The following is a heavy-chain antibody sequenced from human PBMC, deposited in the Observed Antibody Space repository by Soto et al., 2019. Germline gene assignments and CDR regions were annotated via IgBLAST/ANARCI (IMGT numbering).Heavy chain of an antibody. CDR1: GGSISSSSYY. D-gene: IGHD2-15*01. CDR2: IYYSGST. CDR3: ASYCSGGSWYRKYYYYYGMDV. J-gene: IGHJ6*02. V-gene: IGHV4-39*01. Sequence: QLQLQESGPGLVKPSETLSLTCTVSGGSISSSSYYWGWIRQPPGKGLEWIGSIYYSGSTYYNPSLKSRVTISVDTSKNQFSLKLSSVTAADTAVYYCASYCSGGSWYRKYYYYYGMDVWGQGTTVTVSS.